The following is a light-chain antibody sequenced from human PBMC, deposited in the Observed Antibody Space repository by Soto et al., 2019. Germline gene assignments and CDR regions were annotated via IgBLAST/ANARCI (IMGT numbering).Light chain of an antibody. CDR2: DAS. Sequence: VWAECPGTLTLSQGERATLSCRAIQSVSSIYLAWYQQKPGQAPRLLIYDASNRATGIPDRFSGSGSGTDFTLTISSLEPEDFAVYYCQQYASSPLLTFGGGTKVDIK. J-gene: IGKJ4*01. V-gene: IGKV3-20*01. CDR3: QQYASSPLLT. CDR1: QSVSSIY.